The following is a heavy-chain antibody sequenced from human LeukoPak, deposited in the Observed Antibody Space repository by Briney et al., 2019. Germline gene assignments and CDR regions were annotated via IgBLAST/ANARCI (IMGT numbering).Heavy chain of an antibody. CDR2: INPNSGGT. V-gene: IGHV1-2*02. CDR3: SRDQWNYDSSGYHSTYYY. J-gene: IGHJ4*02. D-gene: IGHD3-22*01. Sequence: ASVKVSCKASGYTLTGYYMHWVRQAPGQGLEWMGWINPNSGGTNYAQKFQGRVTMTRDTSISTAYMELSRLRSDDTAVYYCSRDQWNYDSSGYHSTYYYWGQGTLVTVSS. CDR1: GYTLTGYY.